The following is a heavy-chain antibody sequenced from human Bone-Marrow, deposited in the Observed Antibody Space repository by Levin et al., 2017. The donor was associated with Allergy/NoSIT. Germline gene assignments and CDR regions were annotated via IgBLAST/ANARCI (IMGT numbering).Heavy chain of an antibody. Sequence: GGSLRLSCAVSGFAFSHFALNWVRQAPGKGLEWVSAISGDDERTYYADSVKGRFTISRDTSKNTLYLQMIRLRADDTAVYFCAKDRGNSYGTEGMDVWGHGTAVTVSS. CDR3: AKDRGNSYGTEGMDV. CDR1: GFAFSHFA. J-gene: IGHJ6*02. CDR2: ISGDDERT. D-gene: IGHD5-18*01. V-gene: IGHV3-23*01.